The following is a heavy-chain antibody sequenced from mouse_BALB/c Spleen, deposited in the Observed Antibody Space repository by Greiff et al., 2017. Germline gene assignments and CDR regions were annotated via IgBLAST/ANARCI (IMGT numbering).Heavy chain of an antibody. V-gene: IGHV1-7*01. D-gene: IGHD2-4*01. CDR2: INPSTGYT. J-gene: IGHJ3*01. CDR1: GYTFTSYW. Sequence: VQLQQSGAELAKPGASVKMSCKASGYTFTSYWMHWVKQRPGQGLEWTGYINPSTGYTEYNQKFKDKATLTADKSSSTAYMQLSSLTSEDSAVYYGARSTMITAWFAYWGQGTLVTVSA. CDR3: ARSTMITAWFAY.